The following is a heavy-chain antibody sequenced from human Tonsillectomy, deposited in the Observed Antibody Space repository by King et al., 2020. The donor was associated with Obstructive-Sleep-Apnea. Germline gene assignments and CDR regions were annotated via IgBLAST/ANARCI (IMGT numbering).Heavy chain of an antibody. CDR3: AKGAAGFDY. CDR1: GFTFSSYG. J-gene: IGHJ4*02. Sequence: VQLVESGGGVVQPGRSLRLSCAASGFTFSSYGMHWVRQAPGKGLEWVAVIWYDGSNKYYADAVKGRFTISRDNSKNTLYIQMNSLRAEDTAVYYCAKGAAGFDYWGQGTLVTVSS. CDR2: IWYDGSNK. V-gene: IGHV3-33*06. D-gene: IGHD6-19*01.